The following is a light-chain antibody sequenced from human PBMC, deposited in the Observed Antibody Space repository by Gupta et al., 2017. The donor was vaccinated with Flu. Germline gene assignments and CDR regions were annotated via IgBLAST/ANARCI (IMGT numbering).Light chain of an antibody. CDR1: QSLVYSDGTTN. CDR2: KVS. CDR3: MQGTHWPPYT. J-gene: IGKJ2*01. V-gene: IGKV2-30*01. Sequence: DVVMTQSPLSLPVTLGQPASISCSFSQSLVYSDGTTNLNWFHQRPGQSPRRLIYKVSNRDSGVPDRFSGSGSGTDFTLKISRVEAEDVGVYYCMQGTHWPPYTFGQGTKLEI.